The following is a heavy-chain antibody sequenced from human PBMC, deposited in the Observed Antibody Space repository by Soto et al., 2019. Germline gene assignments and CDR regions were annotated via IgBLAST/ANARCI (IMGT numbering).Heavy chain of an antibody. Sequence: SETLSLTCAVYGGSFSGYYWSWIRQSPGKGLEWIGEITHSGSTNNNPSLKSRVTMSIDTSKNQFSLKLASVTAADTAMYYCACRKSPRITVVEAARGLTYGMDGWGQGTMVTVSS. CDR2: ITHSGST. D-gene: IGHD2-15*01. J-gene: IGHJ6*02. CDR3: ACRKSPRITVVEAARGLTYGMDG. V-gene: IGHV4-34*01. CDR1: GGSFSGYY.